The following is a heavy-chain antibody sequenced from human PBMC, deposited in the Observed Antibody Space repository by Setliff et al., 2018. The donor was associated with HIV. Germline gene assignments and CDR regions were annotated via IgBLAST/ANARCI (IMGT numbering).Heavy chain of an antibody. CDR2: INVNNDGT. Sequence: ASVKVSCKASGYTFTSHYIHRVRQAPGQGLEWMGWINVNNDGTNYAQKFQGRVTMTRDTSISTAYMELSRLVSYDTAVYYCATLDYWGQGTLVTVSS. CDR1: GYTFTSHY. CDR3: ATLDY. J-gene: IGHJ4*02. V-gene: IGHV1-2*02.